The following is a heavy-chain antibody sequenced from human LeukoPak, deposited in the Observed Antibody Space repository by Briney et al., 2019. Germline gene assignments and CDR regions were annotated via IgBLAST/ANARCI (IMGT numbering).Heavy chain of an antibody. CDR1: GFTFSSYG. D-gene: IGHD3-3*01. CDR3: AKDLNYDFWSGLGN. J-gene: IGHJ4*02. CDR2: ISYDGTNK. Sequence: RRSPTLSCAVSGFTFSSYGMHWVRQAPGKGLEWMAVISYDGTNKYYADSVKGRFTISRDNSKNTLYLQMNSLRAEDTAVYYCAKDLNYDFWSGLGNWGQGTLV. V-gene: IGHV3-30*18.